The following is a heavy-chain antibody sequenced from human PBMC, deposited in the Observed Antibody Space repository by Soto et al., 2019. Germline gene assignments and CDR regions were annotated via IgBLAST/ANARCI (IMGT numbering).Heavy chain of an antibody. Sequence: XSVKVSCKASGCTFTSYGISWVRQAPGQGLEWMGWXGAYNXNTNYAQKLQGXVTMTTDTSTSTEYMEPRSLTYHDKAVYYCVKYSYGYVPDYWGQGTLVTVYS. CDR1: GCTFTSYG. V-gene: IGHV1-18*01. D-gene: IGHD5-18*01. J-gene: IGHJ4*02. CDR2: XGAYNXNT. CDR3: VKYSYGYVPDY.